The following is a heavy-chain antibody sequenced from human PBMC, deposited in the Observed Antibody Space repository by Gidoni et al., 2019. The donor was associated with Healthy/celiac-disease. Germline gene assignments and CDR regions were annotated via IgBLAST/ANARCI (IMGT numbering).Heavy chain of an antibody. CDR3: ARAYCSSTSCFYYYYYMDV. D-gene: IGHD2-2*01. V-gene: IGHV3-11*06. J-gene: IGHJ6*03. CDR2: ISSSSSYT. CDR1: GFTFSYYY. Sequence: QVQLVESGGGLVKPGGSLRLSCAASGFTFSYYYMSWIRQAQGKGLEWVSYISSSSSYTNYADSVKGRFTISRDNAKNSLYLQMNSLRAEDTAVYYCARAYCSSTSCFYYYYYMDVWGKGTTVTVSS.